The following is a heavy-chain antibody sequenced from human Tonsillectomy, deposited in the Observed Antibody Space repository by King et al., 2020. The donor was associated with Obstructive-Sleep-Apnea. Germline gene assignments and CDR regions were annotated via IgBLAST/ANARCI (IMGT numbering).Heavy chain of an antibody. CDR2: FSYDGSHK. D-gene: IGHD4/OR15-4a*01. CDR3: AKPYGAHYFDY. CDR1: GFTFSTFG. Sequence: QVPLVESGGGVVQPGRSLRLSCAASGFTFSTFGMHWVRQAPGKGLEWVAVFSYDGSHKYYADSVKGRFTISRDNSKNTLYLQMNSLRPEDTAVYYCAKPYGAHYFDYWGQGTLVTVSS. J-gene: IGHJ4*02. V-gene: IGHV3-30*18.